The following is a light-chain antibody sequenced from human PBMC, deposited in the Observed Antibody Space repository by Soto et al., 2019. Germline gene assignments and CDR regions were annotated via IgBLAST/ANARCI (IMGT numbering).Light chain of an antibody. CDR1: QSVSSSY. V-gene: IGKV3-20*01. J-gene: IGKJ1*01. CDR3: QQYGASPPSWT. CDR2: DAS. Sequence: ETVLTQSPGTLSLSPGERATLSCRASQSVSSSYLAWYQQIPGQAPRLLIYDASSRATGIPDRFSGSGSGTDFTLTISRLEPEDFAVYYCQQYGASPPSWTFGQGTKVEIK.